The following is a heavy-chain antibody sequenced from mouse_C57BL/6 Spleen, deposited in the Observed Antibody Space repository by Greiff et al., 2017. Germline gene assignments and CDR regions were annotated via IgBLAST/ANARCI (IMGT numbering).Heavy chain of an antibody. D-gene: IGHD3-1*01. J-gene: IGHJ3*01. Sequence: VQLQESGPELVKPGASVKISCKASGYAFSSSWMNWVKQRPGKGLEWIGRIYPGDGDTNYNGKFKGKATLTADKSSSTAYMQLSSLTSEDSAVYFCARPQLGRFAYWGQGTLVTVSA. CDR1: GYAFSSSW. CDR2: IYPGDGDT. V-gene: IGHV1-82*01. CDR3: ARPQLGRFAY.